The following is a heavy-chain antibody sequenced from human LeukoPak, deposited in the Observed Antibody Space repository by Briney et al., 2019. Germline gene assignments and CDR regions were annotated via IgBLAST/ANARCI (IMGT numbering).Heavy chain of an antibody. J-gene: IGHJ4*01. V-gene: IGHV1-18*01. Sequence: GXXXTXXGIXWVRQAPGQXLEXXXWISAYNGNTNYAQKLQGRVTMTTDTSTSTAYMELRSLRSDDTAVYYCAXXXXXXXXXXXXXXYWGXXXXXTVSS. CDR3: AXXXXXXXXXXXXXXY. CDR1: GXXXTXXG. CDR2: ISAYNGNT.